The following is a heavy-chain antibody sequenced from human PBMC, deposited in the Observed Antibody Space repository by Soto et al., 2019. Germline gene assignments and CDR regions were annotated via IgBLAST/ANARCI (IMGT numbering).Heavy chain of an antibody. CDR2: IIPIFGTA. CDR3: ARGRSGRIAARPDNWFDP. Sequence: SVKVSCKASGGTFSSYAISWVRQAPGQGLEWMGGIIPIFGTANYAQKFQGRVTITADESTSTAYMELSSLRSEDTAVYYCARGRSGRIAARPDNWFDPWGQGTLVTVS. J-gene: IGHJ5*02. D-gene: IGHD6-6*01. V-gene: IGHV1-69*13. CDR1: GGTFSSYA.